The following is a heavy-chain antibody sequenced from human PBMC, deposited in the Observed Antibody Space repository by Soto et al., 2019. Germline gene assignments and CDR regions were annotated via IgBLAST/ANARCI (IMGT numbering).Heavy chain of an antibody. J-gene: IGHJ6*03. D-gene: IGHD6-13*01. CDR1: GYTFTSYY. CDR3: ARDDPGIAAAGYYMGV. CDR2: INPSGGST. Sequence: ASVKVSCKASGYTFTSYYMHWVRQAPGQGLEWMGIINPSGGSTSYAQKFQGRVTMTRDTSTSTVYMELSSLRSEDTAVYYCARDDPGIAAAGYYMGVWGKGTTLTVSS. V-gene: IGHV1-46*03.